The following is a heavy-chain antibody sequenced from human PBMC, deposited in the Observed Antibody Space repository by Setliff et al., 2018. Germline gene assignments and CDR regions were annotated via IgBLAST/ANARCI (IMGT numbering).Heavy chain of an antibody. CDR3: ARDRPYSNSPEDAFDI. Sequence: ASVKVSCKASGYTFTKYGITWVRQAPGQGLEWMGWINNYNTNTKYAQKLQGRVTMTTDTSTSTAYMELRSLRSDDTAVYYCARDRPYSNSPEDAFDIWGQGTTVTASS. D-gene: IGHD6-6*01. J-gene: IGHJ3*02. CDR1: GYTFTKYG. V-gene: IGHV1-18*01. CDR2: INNYNTNT.